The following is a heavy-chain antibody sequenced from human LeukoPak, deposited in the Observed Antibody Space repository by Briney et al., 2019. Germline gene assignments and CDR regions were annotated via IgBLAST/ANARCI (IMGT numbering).Heavy chain of an antibody. Sequence: PSETLSLTCSVSGDSISSSSSYWGWIRQPPGKGLEWIGSIYYSGSTYYNPSLKSRVTISVDTSKNQFSLKLSSVTAADTAVYYCARGRRIVVVPAARPGSLNWFDPWGQGTLVTVSS. J-gene: IGHJ5*02. CDR3: ARGRRIVVVPAARPGSLNWFDP. V-gene: IGHV4-39*07. D-gene: IGHD2-2*02. CDR1: GDSISSSSSY. CDR2: IYYSGST.